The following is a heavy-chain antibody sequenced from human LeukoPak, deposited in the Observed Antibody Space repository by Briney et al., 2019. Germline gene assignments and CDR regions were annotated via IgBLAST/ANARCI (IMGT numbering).Heavy chain of an antibody. CDR2: INPNSGGT. J-gene: IGHJ6*03. D-gene: IGHD1-26*01. CDR3: ARALVGAHYYYYMDV. Sequence: ASVKVSCKASGYTFTGYYMHWVRQAPGQGLEWMGWINPNSGGTNYAQKFQGRVTMTRDMSISTAYMELSRLTSDDTAVYYCARALVGAHYYYYMDVWGKGTTVTVSS. CDR1: GYTFTGYY. V-gene: IGHV1-2*02.